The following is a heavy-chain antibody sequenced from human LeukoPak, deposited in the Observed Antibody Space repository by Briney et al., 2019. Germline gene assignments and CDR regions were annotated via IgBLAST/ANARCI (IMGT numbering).Heavy chain of an antibody. CDR1: GFTFSTSA. Sequence: GGSLRLSCAASGFTFSTSAMTWVRQAPGKGLEWVSGITATGDRTNYADSVKGRFTISRDNSKNTLYLQMNSLRAEDTAVYYCAKKRVGDLGTNWFDPWGQGTLVTVSS. V-gene: IGHV3-23*01. J-gene: IGHJ5*02. D-gene: IGHD3-16*01. CDR3: AKKRVGDLGTNWFDP. CDR2: ITATGDRT.